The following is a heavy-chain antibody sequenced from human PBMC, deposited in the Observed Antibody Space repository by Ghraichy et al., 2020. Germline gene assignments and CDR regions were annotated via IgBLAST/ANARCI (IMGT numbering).Heavy chain of an antibody. J-gene: IGHJ6*02. V-gene: IGHV3-23*01. CDR2: ISGSGGST. CDR3: AKTIKLDGRGMDV. Sequence: GGSLRLSCAASGFTFSSYAMSWVRQAPGKGLEWVSAISGSGGSTYYADSEKGRFTISRDNSKNTLYLQMNSLRAEDTAVYYCAKTIKLDGRGMDVWGQGTTVTVSS. CDR1: GFTFSSYA. D-gene: IGHD1-1*01.